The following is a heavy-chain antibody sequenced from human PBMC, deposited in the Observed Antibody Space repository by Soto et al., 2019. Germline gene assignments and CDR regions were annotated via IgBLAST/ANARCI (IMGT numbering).Heavy chain of an antibody. CDR3: AREEGYSYGSYYYYYMDV. Sequence: SLRLSCAASGFTFSSYGMRWVRQAPGKGLEWVAVIWYDGSNKYYADSVKGRFTISRDNSKNTLYLQMNSLRAEDTAVYYCAREEGYSYGSYYYYYMDVWGKGTTVTVSS. CDR2: IWYDGSNK. D-gene: IGHD5-18*01. J-gene: IGHJ6*03. CDR1: GFTFSSYG. V-gene: IGHV3-33*01.